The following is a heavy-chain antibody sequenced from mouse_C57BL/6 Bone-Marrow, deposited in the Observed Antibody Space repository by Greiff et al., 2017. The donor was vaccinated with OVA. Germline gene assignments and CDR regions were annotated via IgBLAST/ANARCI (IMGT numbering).Heavy chain of an antibody. CDR1: GFTFTDYY. Sequence: VQLQQSGAELVKPGASVKLSCTASGFTFTDYYMHWVKQRTEQGLEWIGGIDPEDGETKSAPKFQGKATITADTSSNTANLQLSSQTSEDSAVYYWARLGYAMDYWGQGTSVTVSA. CDR2: IDPEDGET. V-gene: IGHV14-2*01. CDR3: ARLGYAMDY. J-gene: IGHJ4*01.